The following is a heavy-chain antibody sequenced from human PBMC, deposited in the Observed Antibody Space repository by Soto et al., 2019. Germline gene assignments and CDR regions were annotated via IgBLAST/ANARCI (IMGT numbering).Heavy chain of an antibody. CDR3: ARRGEGSYGPYYYYYYMDV. Sequence: SETLSLTCAVYGGSFSGYYWSWIRQPPGKGLEWIGEINHSGSTNYNPSLKSRVTISVDTSKNQFSLKLSYVTAADTAVYYCARRGEGSYGPYYYYYYMDVWGKGTTVTVSS. V-gene: IGHV4-34*01. D-gene: IGHD5-18*01. J-gene: IGHJ6*03. CDR2: INHSGST. CDR1: GGSFSGYY.